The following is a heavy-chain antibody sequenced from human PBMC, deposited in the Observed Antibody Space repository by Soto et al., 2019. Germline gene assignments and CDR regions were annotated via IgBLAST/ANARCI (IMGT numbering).Heavy chain of an antibody. V-gene: IGHV1-8*01. CDR3: AREAGAAARAAGDY. J-gene: IGHJ4*02. CDR1: GYTFTSYD. CDR2: MNPNSGNT. Sequence: ASVKVSCKASGYTFTSYDINWVRQATGQGLEWMGWMNPNSGNTGYAQKFQGRVTMTRNTSISTAYMELSSLRSEDTAVYYCAREAGAAARAAGDYWGQGTLVTVSS. D-gene: IGHD6-13*01.